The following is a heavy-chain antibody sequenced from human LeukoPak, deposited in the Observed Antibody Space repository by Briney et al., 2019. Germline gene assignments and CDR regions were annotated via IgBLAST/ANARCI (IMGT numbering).Heavy chain of an antibody. CDR1: GGPVGSDDYS. CDR2: IFHSGNT. D-gene: IGHD2-2*01. V-gene: IGHV4-30-2*01. J-gene: IGHJ5*02. Sequence: SETLSLTCAVSGGPVGSDDYSWTWIRQPPGKGLEWIGYIFHSGNTYYNPSLKSRVTISVDKSKNQFSLKLNSVTAADTAVYYCVRVLGDQLLHNWFDPWGQGTLVTVSS. CDR3: VRVLGDQLLHNWFDP.